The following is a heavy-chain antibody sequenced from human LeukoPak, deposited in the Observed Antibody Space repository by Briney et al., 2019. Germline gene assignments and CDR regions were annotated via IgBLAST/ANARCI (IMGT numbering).Heavy chain of an antibody. CDR2: IYHSGST. D-gene: IGHD3-22*01. CDR3: ARRTYYYDSSGKDYFDY. V-gene: IGHV4-38-2*02. J-gene: IGHJ4*02. CDR1: SYSISSGYY. Sequence: SETLSLTCTVSSYSISSGYYWGWIRQPPGKGLEWIGSIYHSGSTYYNPSLKSRVTISVDTSKNHFSLKLSSVTAADTAVYYCARRTYYYDSSGKDYFDYWGQGTLVTVSS.